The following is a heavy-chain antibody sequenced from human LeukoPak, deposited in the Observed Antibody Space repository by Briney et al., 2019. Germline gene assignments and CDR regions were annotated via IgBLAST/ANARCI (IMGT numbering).Heavy chain of an antibody. V-gene: IGHV4-61*01. CDR1: GGSVSSGSYY. Sequence: PSETLSLTCTVSGGSVSSGSYYWSWIRQPPGKGLEWIGYIYYSGSTNYNPSLKSRVTISVDTSKNQFSLKLSSVTAADTAVYYCARGVYSSGWFNWFDPWGQGTLVTVSS. D-gene: IGHD6-19*01. CDR3: ARGVYSSGWFNWFDP. CDR2: IYYSGST. J-gene: IGHJ5*02.